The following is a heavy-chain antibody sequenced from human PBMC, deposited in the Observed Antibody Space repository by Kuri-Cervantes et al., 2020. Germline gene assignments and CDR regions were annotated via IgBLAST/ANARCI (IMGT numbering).Heavy chain of an antibody. D-gene: IGHD3-10*01. J-gene: IGHJ6*02. CDR1: GFTFSSYA. CDR3: ARDHMVRGVIILYGMDV. CDR2: ISYDGSNK. Sequence: GESLKISCAASGFTFSSYAMHWVRQAPGKGLEWVAVISYDGSNKYYADSVKGRFTISRDNSKNTLYPQMNSLRAEDTAVYYCARDHMVRGVIILYGMDVWGQGTTVTVSS. V-gene: IGHV3-30-3*01.